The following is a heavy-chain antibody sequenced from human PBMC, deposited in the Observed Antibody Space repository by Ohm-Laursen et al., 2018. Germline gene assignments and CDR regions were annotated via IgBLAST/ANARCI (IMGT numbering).Heavy chain of an antibody. J-gene: IGHJ6*02. V-gene: IGHV3-9*01. CDR1: GFPFDDYA. CDR3: AKDSSGGYYGMHV. CDR2: ISRNSGSI. D-gene: IGHD3-10*01. Sequence: SLRLSCAASGFPFDDYAMHWVRQAPGKGLEWVSGISRNSGSIGYADSVKGRFTISRDNAKNSLYLQMNSLRAEDTALYYCAKDSSGGYYGMHVWGQGTTVTVSS.